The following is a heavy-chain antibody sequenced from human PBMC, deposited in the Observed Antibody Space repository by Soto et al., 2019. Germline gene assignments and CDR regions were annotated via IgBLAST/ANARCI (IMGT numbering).Heavy chain of an antibody. J-gene: IGHJ4*02. CDR2: IYYSGST. V-gene: IGHV4-59*01. CDR3: ARVSRTTVTALDY. D-gene: IGHD4-17*01. CDR1: GGSISSYY. Sequence: SETLSLTCTVSGGSISSYYWSWIRQPPGKGLEWIGYIYYSGSTNYNPSLKGRVTISVDTSKNQLSLKLSSVTAADTAVYYCARVSRTTVTALDYWGQGTLVTVSS.